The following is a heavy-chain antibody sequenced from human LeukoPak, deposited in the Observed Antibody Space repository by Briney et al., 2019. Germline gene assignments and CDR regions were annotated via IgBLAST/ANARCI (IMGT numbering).Heavy chain of an antibody. CDR1: GFTFDDYA. V-gene: IGHV3-9*03. CDR3: AKDRPNRAFDI. Sequence: GGSLRLSCAASGFTFDDYAMHWVRQAPGKGLEWVSGISWNSGSIGYADSVKGRFTISRDNAKNSLYLQMNSLRAEDMAVYYCAKDRPNRAFDIWGQGTMVTVSS. CDR2: ISWNSGSI. D-gene: IGHD2/OR15-2a*01. J-gene: IGHJ3*02.